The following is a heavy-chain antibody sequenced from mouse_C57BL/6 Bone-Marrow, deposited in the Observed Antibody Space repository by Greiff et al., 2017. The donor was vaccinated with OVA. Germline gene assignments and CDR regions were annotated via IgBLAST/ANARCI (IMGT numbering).Heavy chain of an antibody. D-gene: IGHD1-1*01. CDR3: ARLLWYFDV. J-gene: IGHJ1*03. V-gene: IGHV1-61*01. CDR1: GYTFTSYW. CDR2: IYPSDSET. Sequence: QVQLQQPGAELVRPGSSVKLSCKASGYTFTSYWMAWVKQRPGQGLEWIGNIYPSDSETHYNQKFKDQATLTVDKSSSTAYMQLSSLTSEDSAVYYCARLLWYFDVWGTGSTVTVSS.